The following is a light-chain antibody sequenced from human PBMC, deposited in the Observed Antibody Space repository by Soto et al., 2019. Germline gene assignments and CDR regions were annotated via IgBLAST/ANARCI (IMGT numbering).Light chain of an antibody. Sequence: QSALTQPASVSGSPGQSIHISCTGTSSDVGGYNYVSWYQHHPGKAPKLMIYDVTNRPSGVSNRFSGSKSGNTASLTISGLQAEDEADYYCTSYTTSSPYLVFGGGTKLTVL. J-gene: IGLJ3*02. V-gene: IGLV2-14*03. CDR1: SSDVGGYNY. CDR2: DVT. CDR3: TSYTTSSPYLV.